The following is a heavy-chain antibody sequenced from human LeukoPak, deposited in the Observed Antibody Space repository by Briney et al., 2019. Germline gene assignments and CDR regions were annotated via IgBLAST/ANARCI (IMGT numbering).Heavy chain of an antibody. CDR1: GVSISSGGYY. CDR2: IYYSGST. CDR3: ARDTYDILTGYRRYFDY. V-gene: IGHV4-31*03. Sequence: PSETLSLTCTVSGVSISSGGYYWSWIRQHPGKGLEWIGYIYYSGSTYYNPSLKSRVTISVDTSKNQFSLKLSSVTAADTAVYYCARDTYDILTGYRRYFDYWGQGTLVTVSS. J-gene: IGHJ4*02. D-gene: IGHD3-9*01.